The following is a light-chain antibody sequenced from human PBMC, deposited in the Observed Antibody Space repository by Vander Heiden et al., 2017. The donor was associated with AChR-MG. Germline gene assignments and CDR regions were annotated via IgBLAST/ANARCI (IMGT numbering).Light chain of an antibody. CDR1: SLRSYY. V-gene: IGLV3-19*01. Sequence: SSEPTQDPAVSVALGQTVRLPCQGDSLRSYYASWYQQKPGQAPVLVIYGKNNRPSGIPDRFSGSSSGNTASLTITGAQAEDEADYYCNSRDSSGNRVFGGGTKLTVL. CDR3: NSRDSSGNRV. CDR2: GKN. J-gene: IGLJ3*02.